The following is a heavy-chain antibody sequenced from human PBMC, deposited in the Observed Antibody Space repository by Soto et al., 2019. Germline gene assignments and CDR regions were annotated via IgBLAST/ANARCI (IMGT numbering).Heavy chain of an antibody. CDR3: ARDGHGMDV. V-gene: IGHV4-61*01. J-gene: IGHJ6*02. CDR1: GGSVSTGSYD. CDR2: IFFTGSA. Sequence: PSETLSLTCTVSGGSVSTGSYDWSWIRQPPGKGLEWIGKIFFTGSAHYNPSLRNRVTMSVDTSKDQFSLTLTSVTAADTAVYYCARDGHGMDVWGQGTPVTVSS.